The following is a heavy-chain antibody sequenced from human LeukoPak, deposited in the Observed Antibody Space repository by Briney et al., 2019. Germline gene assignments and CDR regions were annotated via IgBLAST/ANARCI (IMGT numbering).Heavy chain of an antibody. D-gene: IGHD3-3*01. CDR3: ARDVKDYDFWSGYSYSFDY. J-gene: IGHJ4*02. CDR1: GFTFSSYS. Sequence: PGGSLRLSCAASGFTFSSYSMNWVRQAPGKGLECVSSISSSSSYIYYADSVKGRFTISRDNAKNSLYLQMNSLRAEDTAVYYCARDVKDYDFWSGYSYSFDYWGQGTLVTVSS. CDR2: ISSSSSYI. V-gene: IGHV3-21*01.